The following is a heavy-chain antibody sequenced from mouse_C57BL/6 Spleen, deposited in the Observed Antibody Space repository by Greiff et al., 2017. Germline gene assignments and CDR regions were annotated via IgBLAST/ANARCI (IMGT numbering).Heavy chain of an antibody. J-gene: IGHJ1*03. Sequence: VMLVESGPGLVQPSQSLSITCTVSGFSLTSYGVHWVRQSPGKGLEWLGVIWSGGSTDYNAAFISRLSISKDNSKSQVFFKMNSLQADDTAIYYCARTDYDYLYWYFDVWGTGTTVTVSS. CDR1: GFSLTSYG. CDR2: IWSGGST. V-gene: IGHV2-2*01. D-gene: IGHD2-4*01. CDR3: ARTDYDYLYWYFDV.